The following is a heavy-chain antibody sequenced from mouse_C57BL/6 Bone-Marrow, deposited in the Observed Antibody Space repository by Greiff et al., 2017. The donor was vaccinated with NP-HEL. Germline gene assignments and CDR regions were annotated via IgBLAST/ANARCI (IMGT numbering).Heavy chain of an antibody. V-gene: IGHV1-63*01. J-gene: IGHJ4*01. CDR2: IYPGGGYT. Sequence: VQLQQSGAELVRPGTSVKMSCKASGYTFTNYWIGWAKQRPGHGLEWIGDIYPGGGYTNYNEKFKGKATLTADKSSSTAYMQFSSLTSEDSAIYYCALITTVVAPYAMDYWGQGTSVTVSS. CDR1: GYTFTNYW. D-gene: IGHD1-1*01. CDR3: ALITTVVAPYAMDY.